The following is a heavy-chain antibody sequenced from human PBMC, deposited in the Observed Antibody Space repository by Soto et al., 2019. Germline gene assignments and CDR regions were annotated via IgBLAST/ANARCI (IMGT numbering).Heavy chain of an antibody. J-gene: IGHJ3*02. CDR1: GGTFSSYG. D-gene: IGHD3-22*01. CDR2: IIPVFGIE. V-gene: IGHV1-69*01. CDR3: ARGLSYYDSSGYSDAFDI. Sequence: HVQLVQSGAEVKKPGSSVKVSCKASGGTFSSYGDSWVRQAPGQGLEWMGRIIPVFGIEHYAQKSQGRVTVTADESTSTAYMELSGLTSEDTAVYYCARGLSYYDSSGYSDAFDIWGQGTLVTVSS.